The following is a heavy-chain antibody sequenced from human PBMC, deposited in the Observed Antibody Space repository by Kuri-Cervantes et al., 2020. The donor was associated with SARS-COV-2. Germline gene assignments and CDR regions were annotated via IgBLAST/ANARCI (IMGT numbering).Heavy chain of an antibody. D-gene: IGHD2-21*01. CDR2: VKTNSGNT. CDR1: GATFSTYG. V-gene: IGHV1-8*02. J-gene: IGHJ4*02. CDR3: YCAPKEGFDS. Sequence: ASVKVSCKASGATFSTYGFSWVRQAPGQGLEWMGMVKTNSGNTLYAQIFQGRVTMTRDTSTSTVYMELSSLTSEDTAIYYCYCAPKEGFDSWGQGTLVTVSS.